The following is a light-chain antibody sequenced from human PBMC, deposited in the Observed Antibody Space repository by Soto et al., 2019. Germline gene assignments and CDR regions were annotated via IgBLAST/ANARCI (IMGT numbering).Light chain of an antibody. V-gene: IGLV2-14*03. CDR2: DVS. CDR1: SSDVGGYHY. J-gene: IGLJ1*01. CDR3: SSYTSSSTLSTYV. Sequence: QSALTQPASVSGSPGQSITISCTGTSSDVGGYHYVSWYQHHPGKAPKLMIYDVSNRPSGVSNRFSGSKSGNTASLIISGLQAEDEADYYCSSYTSSSTLSTYVFGTGTKVTVL.